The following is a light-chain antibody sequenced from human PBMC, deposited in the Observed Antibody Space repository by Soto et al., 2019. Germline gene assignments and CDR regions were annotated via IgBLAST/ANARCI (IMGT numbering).Light chain of an antibody. CDR2: EVS. CDR3: SSYTRSSTGGYV. CDR1: SSDVGGYNY. J-gene: IGLJ1*01. V-gene: IGLV2-14*01. Sequence: QSALTQPASVSGSPGQSITISCTGTSSDVGGYNYVSWYQQHPGKAPKLMIYEVSNRPSGVSNRFSGSKSGNTASLTISGLQAEDEADYYCSSYTRSSTGGYVSGTGTKLTVL.